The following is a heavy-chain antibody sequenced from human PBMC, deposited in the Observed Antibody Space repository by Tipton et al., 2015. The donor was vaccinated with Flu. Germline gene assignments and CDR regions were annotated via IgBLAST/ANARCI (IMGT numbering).Heavy chain of an antibody. CDR1: GGSISSYY. CDR3: ASHDYGGNINFDY. V-gene: IGHV4-59*01. D-gene: IGHD4-23*01. CDR2: IYYSGST. J-gene: IGHJ4*02. Sequence: TLSLTCTVSGGSISSYYWSWIRQPPGKGLEWIGYIYYSGSTNYNPSLRSRVTISVDTSKNQFTLKLNSVTAADTAVYYCASHDYGGNINFDYWGQGTLVTVSS.